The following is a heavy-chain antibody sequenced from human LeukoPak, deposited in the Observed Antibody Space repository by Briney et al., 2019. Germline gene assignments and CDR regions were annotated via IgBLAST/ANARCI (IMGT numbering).Heavy chain of an antibody. CDR1: GVSFSAYY. Sequence: KPSETLSLTCAVYGVSFSAYYWSWIRQSPGKGLEWIAEINHRGDTNYNPSVKSRVSISVDTSKNQFSLKVTSLTAGDTAVYYCARGPTISETGYFDYRGQGTVVTVSS. CDR2: INHRGDT. V-gene: IGHV4-34*01. J-gene: IGHJ4*03. CDR3: ARGPTISETGYFDY. D-gene: IGHD1-1*01.